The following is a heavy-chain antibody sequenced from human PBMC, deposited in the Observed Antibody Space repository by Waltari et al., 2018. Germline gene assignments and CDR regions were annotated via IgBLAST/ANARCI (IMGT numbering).Heavy chain of an antibody. CDR2: IWYDGSNK. Sequence: VQMVESGGGLVQPGRSLRLSCAASGFTFSSYGMHWVRQAPGKGLEWVAVIWYDGSNKYYADSVKGRFTISRDNSKNTLYLQMNSLRAEDTAVYYCARDPLYYYDSSGYIDYWGQGTLVTVSS. CDR3: ARDPLYYYDSSGYIDY. CDR1: GFTFSSYG. V-gene: IGHV3-33*01. D-gene: IGHD3-22*01. J-gene: IGHJ4*02.